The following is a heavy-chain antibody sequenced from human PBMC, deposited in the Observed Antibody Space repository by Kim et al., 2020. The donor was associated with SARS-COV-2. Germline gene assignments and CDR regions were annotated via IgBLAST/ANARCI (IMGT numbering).Heavy chain of an antibody. J-gene: IGHJ4*02. V-gene: IGHV4-34*01. CDR3: ARGGVGQQREFEY. Sequence: YIRARNSRVTVSGDTSNNQFSLKLNSVTAASTAVYYCARGGVGQQREFEYWGQGTLVTVSS. D-gene: IGHD6-13*01.